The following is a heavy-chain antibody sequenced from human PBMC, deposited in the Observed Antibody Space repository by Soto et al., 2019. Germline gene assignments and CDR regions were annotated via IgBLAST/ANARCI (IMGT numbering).Heavy chain of an antibody. CDR2: IYPGDSDT. CDR1: GYSFTSYW. CDR3: ARPTWSGYYMDYFDY. Sequence: GESLKISCKGSGYSFTSYWIGWVRQMPGKGLEWMGIIYPGDSDTRYSPSFQGQVTISADKSISTAYLQWSSLKASDTAMYYCARPTWSGYYMDYFDYWGQGTLVTVSS. V-gene: IGHV5-51*01. J-gene: IGHJ4*02. D-gene: IGHD3-3*01.